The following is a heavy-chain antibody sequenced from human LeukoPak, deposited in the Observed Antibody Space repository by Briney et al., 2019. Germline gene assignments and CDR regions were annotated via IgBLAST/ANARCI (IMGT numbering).Heavy chain of an antibody. CDR3: AKFGTVGATTVDY. Sequence: GGSLRLSCTVSGFTVSSNSWSWVRQAPGKGLEWVSFIYSGGNTHYSDSVKGRFTISRDNSKNTLYLQMNSLRAEDTAVYYCAKFGTVGATTVDYWGQGTLVTVSS. J-gene: IGHJ4*02. CDR1: GFTVSSNS. CDR2: IYSGGNT. V-gene: IGHV3-53*05. D-gene: IGHD1-26*01.